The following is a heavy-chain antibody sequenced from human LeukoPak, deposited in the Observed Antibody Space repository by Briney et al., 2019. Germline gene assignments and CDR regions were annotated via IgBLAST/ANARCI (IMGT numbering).Heavy chain of an antibody. V-gene: IGHV1-8*02. CDR1: GGTFSSYA. Sequence: ASVKVSCKASGGTFSSYAISWVRQAPGQGLEWMGWMNPNRGNTGYAQKFQGRVTMTRNTSISTAYMELSSLRSEDTAVYYCTAGIAVAGTDYWGQGTLVTVSS. D-gene: IGHD6-19*01. CDR3: TAGIAVAGTDY. CDR2: MNPNRGNT. J-gene: IGHJ4*02.